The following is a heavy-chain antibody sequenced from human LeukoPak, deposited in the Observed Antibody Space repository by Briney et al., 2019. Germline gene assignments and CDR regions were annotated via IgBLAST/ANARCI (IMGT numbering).Heavy chain of an antibody. CDR1: GFTFSSYA. D-gene: IGHD3-10*01. V-gene: IGHV3-21*05. Sequence: GGSLRLSCAASGFTFSSYAMSWVRQAPGKGLEWVSYISSSSSYTNYTDSVKGRFTISRDNAKNSLYLQMNSLRAEDTAVYYCASYYGSGSYYNTIPFDYWGQGTLVTVSS. CDR2: ISSSSSYT. J-gene: IGHJ4*02. CDR3: ASYYGSGSYYNTIPFDY.